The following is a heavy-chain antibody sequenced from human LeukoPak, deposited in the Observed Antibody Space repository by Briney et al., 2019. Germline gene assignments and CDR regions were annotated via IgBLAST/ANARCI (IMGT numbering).Heavy chain of an antibody. V-gene: IGHV4-34*01. CDR1: GGSFSGYY. J-gene: IGHJ3*02. D-gene: IGHD3-16*01. Sequence: SETLSLTCAVYGGSFSGYYWSWIRQPPGKGLEWIGEINHSGSTNYNPSLKSRVTISVDTSKNQFSLKLSSVTAADTAVYYCARVGFASDAFDIWGQRTMVTVSS. CDR3: ARVGFASDAFDI. CDR2: INHSGST.